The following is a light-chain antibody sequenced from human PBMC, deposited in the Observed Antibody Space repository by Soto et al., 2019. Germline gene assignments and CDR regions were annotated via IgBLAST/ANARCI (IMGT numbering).Light chain of an antibody. CDR3: QQYGSSPPIT. CDR2: DAS. J-gene: IGKJ5*01. CDR1: QSVSSSY. V-gene: IGKV3-20*01. Sequence: EIVLTQSPGTLSLSPGKRATLSCRASQSVSSSYLAWYQQKPGQAPRLLIYDASTRATGIPARFSGSGSGTDFTLTISRLEPEDFAVYYCQQYGSSPPITFGQGTRLEIK.